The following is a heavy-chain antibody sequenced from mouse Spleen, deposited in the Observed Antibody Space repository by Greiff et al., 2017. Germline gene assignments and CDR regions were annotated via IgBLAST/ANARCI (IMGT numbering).Heavy chain of an antibody. CDR2: IHPNSGST. V-gene: IGHV1-64*01. Sequence: QVQLQQPGAELVKPGASVKLSCKASGYTFTSYWMHWVKQRPGQGLEWIGMIHPNSGSTNYNEKFKSKATLTVDKSSSTAYMQLSSLTSEDSAVYYCARWGYDYDRVDYWGQGTTLTVSS. CDR1: GYTFTSYW. J-gene: IGHJ2*01. D-gene: IGHD2-4*01. CDR3: ARWGYDYDRVDY.